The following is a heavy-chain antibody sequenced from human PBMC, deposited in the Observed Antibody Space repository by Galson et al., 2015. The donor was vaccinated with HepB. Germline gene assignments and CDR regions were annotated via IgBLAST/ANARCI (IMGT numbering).Heavy chain of an antibody. D-gene: IGHD6-19*01. J-gene: IGHJ4*02. V-gene: IGHV3-74*01. CDR3: VRSSGRPDY. Sequence: SLRLSCAATEFTLSDYWIHWVRQGPGKGLVWVSRIDNYGSDLIYADSVKGRFTISRDYSKNTVYLQMNSLRAEETAVYYCVRSSGRPDYWGPGTLVTVSS. CDR2: IDNYGSDL. CDR1: EFTLSDYW.